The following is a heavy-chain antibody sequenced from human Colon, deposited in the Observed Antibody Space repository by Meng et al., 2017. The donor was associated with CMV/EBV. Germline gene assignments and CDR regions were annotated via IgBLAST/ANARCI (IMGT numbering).Heavy chain of an antibody. Sequence: ESLKISCAASGFTFSGSAMHWVRQASGKGLEWVGRIRSKANSYATAYAASVKGRFTISRDDSKNTAYLQMNSLKTEDTAVYYCASSKDRFLEEGWFDPWGQGTLVTVSS. V-gene: IGHV3-73*01. J-gene: IGHJ5*02. CDR1: GFTFSGSA. D-gene: IGHD3-3*01. CDR3: ASSKDRFLEEGWFDP. CDR2: IRSKANSYAT.